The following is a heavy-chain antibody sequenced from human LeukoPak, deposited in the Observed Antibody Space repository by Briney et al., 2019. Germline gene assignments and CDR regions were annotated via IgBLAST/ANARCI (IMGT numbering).Heavy chain of an antibody. CDR2: ISPYNGNT. J-gene: IGHJ3*02. V-gene: IGHV1-18*04. CDR1: DYTFSSYG. CDR3: ARTSHRGADAFDI. D-gene: IGHD3-10*01. Sequence: ASVKVSCKASDYTFSSYGITWVRQAPGQGLEWMGWISPYNGNTNYAQKLQGRVTMTTDTSTSTAYMELRSLRSDDTAVYYCARTSHRGADAFDIWGQGTLVTVSS.